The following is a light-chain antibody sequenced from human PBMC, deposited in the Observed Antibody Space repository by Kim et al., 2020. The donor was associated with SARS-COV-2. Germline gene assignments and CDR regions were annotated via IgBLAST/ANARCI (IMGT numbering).Light chain of an antibody. CDR3: AAWDDSLSGHWV. CDR2: KNN. J-gene: IGLJ3*02. V-gene: IGLV1-47*01. Sequence: QSVLTQPPSASGTPGQRVTISCSGRSSNVGSNYVYWYQQVPGTAPKLLIYKNNQRPSGVPDRFSGSKSGTSASLAISGLRSEDEADYYCAAWDDSLSGHWVFGGGTKLTVL. CDR1: SSNVGSNY.